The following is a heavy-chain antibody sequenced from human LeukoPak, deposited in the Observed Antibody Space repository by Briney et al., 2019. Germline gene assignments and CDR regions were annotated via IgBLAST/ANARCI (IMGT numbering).Heavy chain of an antibody. Sequence: PVGSLRLSCAASGFTFSNAWMNWVRQAPGKGLEWVGRIKSKTDVGTTDYAAPVKGRFTIPRDDSKNTLYLQMNSLNTEDTAVYYCTTDENYYHSGGYYYADYWGQGSLVTVSS. J-gene: IGHJ4*02. CDR1: GFTFSNAW. CDR2: IKSKTDVGTT. D-gene: IGHD3-22*01. V-gene: IGHV3-15*01. CDR3: TTDENYYHSGGYYYADY.